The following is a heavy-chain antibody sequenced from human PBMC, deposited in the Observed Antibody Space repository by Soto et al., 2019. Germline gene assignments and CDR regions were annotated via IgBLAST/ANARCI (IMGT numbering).Heavy chain of an antibody. CDR3: ARGGGYSSGSNWFDP. D-gene: IGHD6-19*01. J-gene: IGHJ5*02. V-gene: IGHV3-33*01. Sequence: QVQLVESGGGVVQPGRSPRLSCAASGFTFSSYGMHWVRQAPGKGLEWVAVIWYDGSNKYYADSVKGRFTISRDNSKNTLYLQMNSLRAEDTAVYYCARGGGYSSGSNWFDPWGQGTLVTVSS. CDR2: IWYDGSNK. CDR1: GFTFSSYG.